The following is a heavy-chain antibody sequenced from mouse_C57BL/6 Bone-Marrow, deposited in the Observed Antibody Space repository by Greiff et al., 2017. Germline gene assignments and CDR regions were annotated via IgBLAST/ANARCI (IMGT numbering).Heavy chain of an antibody. D-gene: IGHD2-4*01. CDR3: AIYDYDEGYFDY. CDR2: FHPYNDDT. J-gene: IGHJ2*01. Sequence: QVQLQQSGAELVKPGASVKMSCKASGYTFTTYPIEWMKQNHGKSLEWIGNFHPYNDDTKYNEKFKCKATLTVEKSSSTVYLELSRLTADDSAVYYCAIYDYDEGYFDYWGQGTTLTVSS. CDR1: GYTFTTYP. V-gene: IGHV1-47*01.